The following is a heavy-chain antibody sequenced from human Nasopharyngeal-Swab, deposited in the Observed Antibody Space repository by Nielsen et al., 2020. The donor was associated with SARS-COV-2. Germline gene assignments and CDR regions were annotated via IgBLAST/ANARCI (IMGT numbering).Heavy chain of an antibody. Sequence: GESLKISCAASGFTFSTYAMSWVRQAPGKGLEWVSGIIGSGGRTHYADSVEGRFTISRDNSKSTLYLQMDSLRAEDTAVYYCAKAFRSSDWLRAATDYWGQGTLVTVPS. D-gene: IGHD3-9*01. CDR2: IIGSGGRT. CDR1: GFTFSTYA. J-gene: IGHJ4*02. CDR3: AKAFRSSDWLRAATDY. V-gene: IGHV3-23*01.